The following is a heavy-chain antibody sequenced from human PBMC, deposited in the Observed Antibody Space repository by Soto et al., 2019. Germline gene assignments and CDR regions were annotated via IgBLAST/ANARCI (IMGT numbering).Heavy chain of an antibody. CDR1: GFTFSMYS. D-gene: IGHD2-21*02. J-gene: IGHJ6*02. CDR2: IPQDGVDG. V-gene: IGHV3-7*03. Sequence: GGSLRLSCEVSGFTFSMYSMSWVRQSPGKGLEWVAKIPQDGVDGHYADSVKGRFTISRDNGKNSLYLQLNNLRAEDAAVYYCARDHLILPAHDFFYGSDVWGRGATVTVSS. CDR3: ARDHLILPAHDFFYGSDV.